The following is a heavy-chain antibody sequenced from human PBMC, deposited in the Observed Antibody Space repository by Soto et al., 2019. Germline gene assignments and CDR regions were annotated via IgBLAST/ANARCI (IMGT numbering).Heavy chain of an antibody. J-gene: IGHJ6*02. Sequence: SETLSLTCAVYGGSFSGYYWSWIRQPPGKGLEWIGEINHSGSTNYNPSLKSRVTISVDTSKNQFSLKLSSVTAADTAVYYCARLRGGDYXFWSGYPEEYYYYGMDVWGQGTTVTVSS. V-gene: IGHV4-34*01. D-gene: IGHD3-3*01. CDR3: ARLRGGDYXFWSGYPEEYYYYGMDV. CDR1: GGSFSGYY. CDR2: INHSGST.